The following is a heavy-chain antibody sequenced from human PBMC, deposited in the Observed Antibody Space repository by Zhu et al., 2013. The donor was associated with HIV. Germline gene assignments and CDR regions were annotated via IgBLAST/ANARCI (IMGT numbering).Heavy chain of an antibody. Sequence: QVDLVQSGAEVKKPGASVKVSCKASGYTFTSYDINWVRQATGQGLEWMGWMNPNSGNTGYAQKFQGRVTITRNTSISTAYMELSSLRSEDTAVYYCARGHCTNGVCYYYFDYWGQGTLVTVSS. CDR1: GYTFTSYD. CDR3: ARGHCTNGVCYYYFDY. D-gene: IGHD2-8*01. CDR2: MNPNSGNT. V-gene: IGHV1-8*03. J-gene: IGHJ4*02.